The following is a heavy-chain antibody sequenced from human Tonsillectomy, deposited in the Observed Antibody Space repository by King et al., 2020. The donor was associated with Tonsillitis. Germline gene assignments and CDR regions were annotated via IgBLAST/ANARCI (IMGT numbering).Heavy chain of an antibody. V-gene: IGHV3-7*01. J-gene: IGHJ2*01. CDR2: INQDGSEN. Sequence: VQLVESGGGLVQPGGSLRLSCAASGFTFRSYWMIWVGKAPGKGLEWVANINQDGSENYVLDSVKGRFTISRDNAKNSLSLQLNSLRAEDTAVYFCARDGPYSSDWRGDFDLWGRGTLVTVSS. CDR1: GFTFRSYW. CDR3: ARDGPYSSDWRGDFDL. D-gene: IGHD6-19*01.